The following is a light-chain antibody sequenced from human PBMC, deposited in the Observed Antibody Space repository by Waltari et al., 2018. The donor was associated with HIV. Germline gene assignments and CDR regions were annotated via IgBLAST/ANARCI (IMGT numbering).Light chain of an antibody. Sequence: QSVLTQPPSASETPGPRVTISCSGSSSNIGSNYVYWHQQLPGTAPQLLLYRNNQRPSGVPGRFAGSKSGTSASLAISGLRSEDEADYYCAAWGDSLTSYVFGTGTKVTVL. CDR3: AAWGDSLTSYV. CDR2: RNN. CDR1: SSNIGSNY. V-gene: IGLV1-47*01. J-gene: IGLJ1*01.